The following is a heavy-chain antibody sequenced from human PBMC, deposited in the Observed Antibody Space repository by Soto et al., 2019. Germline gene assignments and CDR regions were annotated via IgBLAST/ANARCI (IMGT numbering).Heavy chain of an antibody. CDR1: GFTFSNAW. CDR2: IKSKTDGGTT. CDR3: TTGASLIQLWTYYYYMDV. J-gene: IGHJ6*03. D-gene: IGHD5-18*01. Sequence: GGSLRLSCAASGFTFSNAWMSWVRQAPGKGLEWVGRIKSKTDGGTTDYAAPVKGRFTISRDDSKNTLYLQMNSLKTEDTAVYYCTTGASLIQLWTYYYYMDVWGKGTTVTVSS. V-gene: IGHV3-15*01.